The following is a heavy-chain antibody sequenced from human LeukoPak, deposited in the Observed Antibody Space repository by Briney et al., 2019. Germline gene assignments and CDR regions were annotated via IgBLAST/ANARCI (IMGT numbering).Heavy chain of an antibody. J-gene: IGHJ4*02. CDR3: ARDLHCSGGSCYSGLHY. V-gene: IGHV3-23*01. Sequence: GGSLRLSCAASGFTFSNYAMSWVRQAPGKGLEWVSAISGSASSTYHADSVKGRFTISRDNSKNTLYLQMNSLRPEDTAVYYCARDLHCSGGSCYSGLHYWGQGTLVTVSS. CDR1: GFTFSNYA. D-gene: IGHD2-15*01. CDR2: ISGSASST.